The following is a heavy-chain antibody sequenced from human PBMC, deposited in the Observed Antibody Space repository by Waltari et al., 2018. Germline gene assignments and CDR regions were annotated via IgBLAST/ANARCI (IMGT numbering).Heavy chain of an antibody. D-gene: IGHD6-19*01. CDR1: GFTFSNNW. CDR2: INKDGSEK. V-gene: IGHV3-7*01. Sequence: EVQLVESGGGLVQPGGSLRLSCAVPGFTFSNNWMSWVRPAPGKGLEWVANINKDGSEKYYVDSVKGRFTISRDNAKNSLFLQMNSLRAEDTAVYYCARDCGSGCFDYWGQGTLVTVSS. J-gene: IGHJ4*02. CDR3: ARDCGSGCFDY.